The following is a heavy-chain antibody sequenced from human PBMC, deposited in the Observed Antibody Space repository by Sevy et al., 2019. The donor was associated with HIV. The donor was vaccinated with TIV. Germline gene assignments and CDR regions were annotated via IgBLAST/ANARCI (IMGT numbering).Heavy chain of an antibody. J-gene: IGHJ4*02. V-gene: IGHV1-69*13. D-gene: IGHD5-18*01. CDR1: GDTFSTNS. Sequence: ASVKVSCKTYGDTFSTNSINWVRQAPGQGLEWLGGIIPVIVASNYAQKFRDRVTITADASTTTVYMEMSGLKSDDTDVYYCARERVDTSMVSFDFWGQGTLVTVSS. CDR2: IIPVIVAS. CDR3: ARERVDTSMVSFDF.